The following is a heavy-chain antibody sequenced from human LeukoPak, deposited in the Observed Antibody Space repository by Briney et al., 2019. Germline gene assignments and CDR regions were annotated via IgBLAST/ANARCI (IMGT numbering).Heavy chain of an antibody. CDR3: ARDTGPYSSSLGNAFDI. CDR2: INPSGGST. J-gene: IGHJ3*02. D-gene: IGHD6-13*01. Sequence: ASVKVSCKASGYTFSSYYMHWVRQAPGQGLEWMGMINPSGGSTFYAQKFQGRVTMTSDTSTSTVYMDLRSLRAEDTAVYYCARDTGPYSSSLGNAFDIWGQGTMVTVSS. CDR1: GYTFSSYY. V-gene: IGHV1-46*01.